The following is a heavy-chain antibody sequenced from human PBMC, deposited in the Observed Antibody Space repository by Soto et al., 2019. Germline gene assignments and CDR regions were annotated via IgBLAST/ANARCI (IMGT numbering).Heavy chain of an antibody. V-gene: IGHV3-30-3*01. CDR3: AKDRSVDTRDWFDP. J-gene: IGHJ5*02. Sequence: QVQLVESGGGVVQPGRSLRLSCAASGFTFSSYAMHWVRQAPGKGLEWVAVISYDGSNKYYADSVKGRFTISRDNSKNTLYLQMNSLRGDDTAVYYCAKDRSVDTRDWFDPWGQGTLVTVSS. CDR1: GFTFSSYA. CDR2: ISYDGSNK. D-gene: IGHD5-18*01.